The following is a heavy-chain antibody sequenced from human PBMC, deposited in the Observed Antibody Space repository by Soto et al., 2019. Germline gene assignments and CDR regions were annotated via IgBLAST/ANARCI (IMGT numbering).Heavy chain of an antibody. D-gene: IGHD6-13*01. CDR3: AGRIAAAFSYGMDV. CDR1: GGSISSYY. V-gene: IGHV4-59*01. J-gene: IGHJ6*02. Sequence: QVQLQESGPGLVKPSETLSLTCTVPGGSISSYYWSWIRQPPGKGLEWIGYIYYSGSTNYNPSLKSRVTVSVDTSKNQFSLKLSSVTAADTAVYYCAGRIAAAFSYGMDVWGQGTTVTVSS. CDR2: IYYSGST.